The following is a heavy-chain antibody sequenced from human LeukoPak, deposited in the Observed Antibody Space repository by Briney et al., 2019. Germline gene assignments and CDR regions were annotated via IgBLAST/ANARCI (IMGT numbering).Heavy chain of an antibody. D-gene: IGHD3-10*01. CDR1: GGSISSYY. J-gene: IGHJ5*02. CDR2: IYYSGST. CDR3: AREPYGSGGYGTGWFDA. V-gene: IGHV4-59*01. Sequence: SETLSLTCTVSGGSISSYYWSWIRQPPGKGLEWIGSIYYSGSTNYNPSLKSRVTISVDTSKNQFSLKLSSVTAADPAVYYCAREPYGSGGYGTGWFDAWGQGTLVTVSS.